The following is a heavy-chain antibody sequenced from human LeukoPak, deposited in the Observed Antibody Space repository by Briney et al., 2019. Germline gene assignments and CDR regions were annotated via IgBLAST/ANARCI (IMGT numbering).Heavy chain of an antibody. V-gene: IGHV3-21*01. CDR1: GFIFSSYS. Sequence: GGSLRLSCAASGFIFSSYSMKWVRQAPGKGLEWVSSISSSSYIYDADSVKGRFTISRDNAKKSVYLQMNSLRAEDTAVYYCARGYYGSGSGYNYYMDVWGKGTTVTVSS. J-gene: IGHJ6*03. CDR2: ISSSSYI. CDR3: ARGYYGSGSGYNYYMDV. D-gene: IGHD3-10*01.